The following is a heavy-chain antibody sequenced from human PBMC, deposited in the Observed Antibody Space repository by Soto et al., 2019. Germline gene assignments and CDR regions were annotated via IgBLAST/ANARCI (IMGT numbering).Heavy chain of an antibody. CDR3: ARDYDFWSGYYSSVGGNWFDP. CDR2: IIPIFGTA. V-gene: IGHV1-69*01. CDR1: GGTFSSYA. J-gene: IGHJ5*02. Sequence: QVQLVQSGAEVQKPGSSVKVSCKASGGTFSSYAISWVRQAPGQGLEWMGGIIPIFGTANYAQKFQGRVTITADESTSTAYMELSSLRSEDTAVYYCARDYDFWSGYYSSVGGNWFDPWGQGTLVTVSS. D-gene: IGHD3-3*01.